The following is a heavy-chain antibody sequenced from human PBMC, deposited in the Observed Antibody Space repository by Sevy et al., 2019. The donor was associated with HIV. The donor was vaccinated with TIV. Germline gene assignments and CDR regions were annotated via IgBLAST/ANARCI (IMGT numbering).Heavy chain of an antibody. V-gene: IGHV3-30*18. J-gene: IGHJ3*02. CDR3: AKDGIVVTPVFDI. D-gene: IGHD2-15*01. CDR2: ISYHGRDK. CDR1: GIIFTSSG. Sequence: GGSLRLSCVVSGIIFTSSGMHWVRQAPGKGLEWVAVISYHGRDKFYADSVKGRFTISGDNSKNTLYLQMNSLRAEDTAIYYCAKDGIVVTPVFDIWGQGTMVTVSS.